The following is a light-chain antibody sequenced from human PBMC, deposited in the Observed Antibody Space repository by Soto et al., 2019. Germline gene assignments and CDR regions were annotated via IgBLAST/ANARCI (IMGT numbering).Light chain of an antibody. Sequence: DIQMTQSPPSVSASVGDRVTLTCRASQDIANWVAWYQQKPGTAPKALIFTATTLRRGVPSRFSGSGSGTEFSLTISSLQPEDFATYYCHRSHTFPFAFGQGTKVEMK. CDR2: TAT. V-gene: IGKV1-12*01. CDR3: HRSHTFPFA. J-gene: IGKJ2*01. CDR1: QDIANW.